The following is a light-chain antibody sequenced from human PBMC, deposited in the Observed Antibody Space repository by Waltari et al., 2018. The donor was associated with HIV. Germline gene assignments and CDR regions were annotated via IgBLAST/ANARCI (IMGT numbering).Light chain of an antibody. V-gene: IGKV1-9*01. CDR1: QGISSY. J-gene: IGKJ3*01. Sequence: DIQLTQSPSFLSASVGDRVTITCRASQGISSYLAWYQQKPGKAPKLLIYAASTLQSAVQSRFSGSGSGTEFTLTISSLQPEDFATYYCQQLNSYPRTFGPGTKVDIK. CDR3: QQLNSYPRT. CDR2: AAS.